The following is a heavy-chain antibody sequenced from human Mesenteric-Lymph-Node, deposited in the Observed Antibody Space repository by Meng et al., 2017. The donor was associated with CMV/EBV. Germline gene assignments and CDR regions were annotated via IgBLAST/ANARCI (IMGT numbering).Heavy chain of an antibody. V-gene: IGHV4-59*01. CDR3: ARDRVVPAATNYYYYYGMDV. D-gene: IGHD2-2*01. J-gene: IGHJ6*02. CDR1: GGSISSYY. CDR2: IYYSGST. Sequence: AETLSLTCTVSGGSISSYYRSWIRQPPGKGLEWIGYIYYSGSTNYNPSLKSRVTISVDTSKNQFSLKLSSVTAADTAVYYCARDRVVPAATNYYYYYGMDVWGQGTTVTVSS.